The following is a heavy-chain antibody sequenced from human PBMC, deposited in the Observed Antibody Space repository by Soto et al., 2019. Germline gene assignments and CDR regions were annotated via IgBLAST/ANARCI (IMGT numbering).Heavy chain of an antibody. CDR3: ARWCCSGGSCYYYYYGMDV. Sequence: QVQLVQSGAEVKKPGSSVKVSCKASGGTFSSYAITWVRQAPGQGLEWMGGIIPIFGTANYAQKFQGRVTITADESTSTAYRGLSSLRSEDTAVYYCARWCCSGGSCYYYYYGMDVWGQGTTVTVS. D-gene: IGHD2-15*01. CDR2: IIPIFGTA. CDR1: GGTFSSYA. J-gene: IGHJ6*02. V-gene: IGHV1-69*12.